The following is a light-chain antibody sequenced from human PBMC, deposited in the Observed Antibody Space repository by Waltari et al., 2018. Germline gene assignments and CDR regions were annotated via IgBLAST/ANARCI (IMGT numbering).Light chain of an antibody. CDR2: GAY. Sequence: MMTQSPSTLSVSPGERATLSCRASQSVSSDVAWYQQKPGQAPRLLIYGAYTRVTGIPARFSCSGSGTEFTLTISSLQSEDCAVYCCQQYSNWPWTFGQGTKVEIK. CDR1: QSVSSD. J-gene: IGKJ1*01. V-gene: IGKV3-15*01. CDR3: QQYSNWPWT.